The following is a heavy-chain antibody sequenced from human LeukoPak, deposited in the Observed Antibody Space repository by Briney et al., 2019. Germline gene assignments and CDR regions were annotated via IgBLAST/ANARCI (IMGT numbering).Heavy chain of an antibody. CDR3: ARDRDGYKRGAFDI. CDR1: GFTFDDYA. J-gene: IGHJ3*02. Sequence: GRSLRLSCAASGFTFDDYAMHWVRQAPGKGLEWVSGISWNSGSIGYADSVKGRFTISRDSAKNSLYLQMNSLRAEDTAVYYCARDRDGYKRGAFDIWGQGTMVTVSS. V-gene: IGHV3-9*01. CDR2: ISWNSGSI. D-gene: IGHD5-24*01.